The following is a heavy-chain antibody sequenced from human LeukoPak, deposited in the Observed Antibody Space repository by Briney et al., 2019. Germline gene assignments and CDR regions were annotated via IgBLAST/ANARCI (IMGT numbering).Heavy chain of an antibody. CDR3: ASYNTLNRGFSAVGY. D-gene: IGHD3-10*01. CDR1: GASINNYH. J-gene: IGHJ4*02. CDR2: ISNSGST. Sequence: SETLSLTCSVSGASINNYHWSWIRQSPGKGLEWIGFISNSGSTYYSASLKSRVTISVDTSKNHFSLNLRSVTAADTALYYCASYNTLNRGFSAVGYWGQGTLVTVSS. V-gene: IGHV4-59*13.